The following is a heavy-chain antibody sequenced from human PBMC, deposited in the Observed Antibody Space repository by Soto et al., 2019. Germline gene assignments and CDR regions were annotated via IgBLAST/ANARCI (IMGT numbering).Heavy chain of an antibody. CDR3: ARMTTVPTSFDY. CDR2: IYWDDDK. D-gene: IGHD4-17*01. Sequence: QITLKESGPTLVKPTQTLTLTCTFSGFSLSTSGVGVGWIRHRPGKDLVWLALIYWDDDKGYSPSLKSRLTISKDTSKNQVVLTMTNMDPVDTATYYCARMTTVPTSFDYWGQGTLVTVSS. V-gene: IGHV2-5*02. CDR1: GFSLSTSGVG. J-gene: IGHJ4*02.